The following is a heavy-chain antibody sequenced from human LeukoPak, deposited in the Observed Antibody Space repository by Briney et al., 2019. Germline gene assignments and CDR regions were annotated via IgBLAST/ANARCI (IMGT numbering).Heavy chain of an antibody. V-gene: IGHV3-30*04. CDR3: VRDLSTRYTYDF. CDR2: ISYDGSDK. D-gene: IGHD3-16*02. Sequence: GGSLRLSCGVSGFTFSSYAVHWIRQAPGRGLEWVAFISYDGSDKYYADSVKGRFTISRDNSKNTVYLQMNSLRLEDTAVYYCVRDLSTRYTYDFWGQGTLVTVSS. CDR1: GFTFSSYA. J-gene: IGHJ4*02.